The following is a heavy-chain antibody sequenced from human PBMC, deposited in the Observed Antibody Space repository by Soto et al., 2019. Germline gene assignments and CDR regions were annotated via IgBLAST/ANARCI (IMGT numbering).Heavy chain of an antibody. D-gene: IGHD6-19*01. J-gene: IGHJ6*02. CDR2: ISYDGSNK. V-gene: IGHV3-30-3*01. CDR1: GFTFSSYA. CDR3: ARDFYSSGWYYYYYGMDV. Sequence: SGGSLRLSCAASGFTFSSYAMHWVRQAPGKGLEWVAVISYDGSNKYYADSVKGRFTISRDDSKNTLYLQMNSLRAEDTAVYYCARDFYSSGWYYYYYGMDVWGQGTTVTVSS.